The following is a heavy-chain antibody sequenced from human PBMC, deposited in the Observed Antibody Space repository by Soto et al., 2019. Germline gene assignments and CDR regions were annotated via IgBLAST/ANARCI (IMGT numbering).Heavy chain of an antibody. CDR1: GGSISSYY. J-gene: IGHJ5*02. V-gene: IGHV4-39*01. CDR3: ATSNWFDP. Sequence: SETLSLTCTVSGGSISSYYWGWIRQPPGKGLEWIGNIYYSGSTYYNPSLKSRVTISVDTSKNQFSLKLSSVSATDTAVYYCATSNWFDPWGQGTLVTVPQ. CDR2: IYYSGST.